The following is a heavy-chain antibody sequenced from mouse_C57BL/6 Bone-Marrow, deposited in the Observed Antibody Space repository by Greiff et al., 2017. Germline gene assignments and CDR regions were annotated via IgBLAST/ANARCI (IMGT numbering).Heavy chain of an antibody. V-gene: IGHV1-7*01. CDR3: ARGGYDGYYYAMDD. CDR2: LNPSSGYT. Sequence: QVQLQQSGAELAKPGASVKLSCKASGYTFTSYWLHWVKQRPGQGLEWIGYLNPSSGYTKSNQKFNDKATLTADKSSSTAYMQLSSLTYEDSAVYYCARGGYDGYYYAMDDWGQGTSVTVAA. CDR1: GYTFTSYW. D-gene: IGHD2-14*01. J-gene: IGHJ4*01.